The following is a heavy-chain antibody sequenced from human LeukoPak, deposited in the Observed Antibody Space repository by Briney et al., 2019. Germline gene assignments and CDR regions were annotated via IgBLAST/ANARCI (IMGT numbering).Heavy chain of an antibody. Sequence: SETLSLTSTVSGGSISGYFWTWIRQPAGKGLEWIGRIYSSGSNNYNPSLKSRVTMSLDTSKNHFSLNLTSVTAADTAVYYCAREPTSGREPTSGRPLDYWGQGTLVTVSS. CDR1: GGSISGYF. V-gene: IGHV4-4*07. J-gene: IGHJ4*02. D-gene: IGHD5-12*01. CDR3: AREPTSGREPTSGRPLDY. CDR2: IYSSGSN.